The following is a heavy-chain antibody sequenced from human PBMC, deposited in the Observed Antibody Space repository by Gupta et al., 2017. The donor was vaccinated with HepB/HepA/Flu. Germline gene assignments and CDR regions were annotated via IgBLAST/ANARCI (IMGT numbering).Heavy chain of an antibody. J-gene: IGHJ4*02. V-gene: IGHV1-69*06. CDR3: ARGPWYSGSYTEFDY. Sequence: QVQLVQSGAEVKKPGSSVMVSCKASGGTFSTYAINWVRQAPGQGLEWMGGIIPIFDTSNHAQKFQGRVTITADKSTNTAYMELSSLRSEDTAIYYCARGPWYSGSYTEFDYWGQGTLVTVSS. CDR2: IIPIFDTS. D-gene: IGHD1-26*01. CDR1: GGTFSTYA.